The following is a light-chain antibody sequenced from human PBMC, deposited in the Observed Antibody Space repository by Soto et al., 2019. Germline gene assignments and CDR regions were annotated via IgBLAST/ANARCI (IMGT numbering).Light chain of an antibody. V-gene: IGLV1-44*01. CDR3: AAWGDSLNTWV. J-gene: IGLJ3*02. CDR2: SDD. CDR1: SSNIGSNA. Sequence: QLVLTQPPSASGTPGQRVTISCSGSSSNIGSNAVSWYQHFPGTAPKVLIYSDDQRPSGLPDRFSGSKSGTSASLAISGLRAEDEADYFCAAWGDSLNTWVFGGGTKLTVL.